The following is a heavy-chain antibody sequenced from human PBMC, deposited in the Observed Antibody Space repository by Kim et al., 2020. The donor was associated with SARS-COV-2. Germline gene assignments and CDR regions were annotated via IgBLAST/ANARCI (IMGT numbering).Heavy chain of an antibody. J-gene: IGHJ6*02. Sequence: SVKVSCKASGGTFSSYAISWVRQAPGQGLEWMGGIIPIFGTANYAQKFQGRVTITADESTSTAYMELSSLRSEDTAVYYCASNGDYGSGSSYYYYAMDVWGQGTTVTVSS. CDR2: IIPIFGTA. CDR1: GGTFSSYA. V-gene: IGHV1-69*13. CDR3: ASNGDYGSGSSYYYYAMDV. D-gene: IGHD3-10*01.